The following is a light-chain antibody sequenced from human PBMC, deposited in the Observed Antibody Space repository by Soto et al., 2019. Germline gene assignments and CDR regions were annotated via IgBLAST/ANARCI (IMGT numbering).Light chain of an antibody. Sequence: IEMTQSPSSLSASVGDRVTITCRASQGIRNDLDWFQQKPGKAPKLLIYAASNLQSGVPARFSGSGSGTDFTLTISSLQPEDFATYYCLQKYFYPFTFGPGTKVDIK. CDR2: AAS. CDR3: LQKYFYPFT. J-gene: IGKJ3*01. CDR1: QGIRND. V-gene: IGKV1-6*01.